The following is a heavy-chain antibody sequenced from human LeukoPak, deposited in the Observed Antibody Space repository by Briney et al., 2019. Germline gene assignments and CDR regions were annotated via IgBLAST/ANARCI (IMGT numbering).Heavy chain of an antibody. CDR1: GGSISSNNW. D-gene: IGHD2-2*02. Sequence: PSGTLSLTCAVSGGSISSNNWWSWVRQPPGKGLEWIGEINHSGSTNYNPSLKSRVTISVDTSKNQFSLKLSSVTAADTAVYYCARHLGYTARAFDIWGQGTMVTVSS. V-gene: IGHV4-4*02. CDR3: ARHLGYTARAFDI. J-gene: IGHJ3*02. CDR2: INHSGST.